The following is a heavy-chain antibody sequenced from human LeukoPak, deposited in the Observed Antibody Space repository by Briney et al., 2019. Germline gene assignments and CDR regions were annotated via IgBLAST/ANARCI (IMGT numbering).Heavy chain of an antibody. V-gene: IGHV4-34*01. CDR2: INHSGST. CDR3: ARHYLDITMIVVVPWGAFDI. D-gene: IGHD3-22*01. Sequence: PSETLSLTCAVYGGSFSGYYWSWIRQPPGKGLEWIGEINHSGSTNYNPSLKSRVTISVDTSKNQFSLKLSSVTAADTAVYYCARHYLDITMIVVVPWGAFDIWGQGTMVTVSS. CDR1: GGSFSGYY. J-gene: IGHJ3*02.